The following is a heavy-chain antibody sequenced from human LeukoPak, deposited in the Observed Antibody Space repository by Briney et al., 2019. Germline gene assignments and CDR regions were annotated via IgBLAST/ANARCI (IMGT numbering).Heavy chain of an antibody. CDR1: GCSISSYY. J-gene: IGHJ2*01. CDR2: IYYRGST. V-gene: IGHV4-59*12. Sequence: SETLSLTCTVSGCSISSYYWSWIRQPPGKGLQWIGYIYYRGSTNYNPSLKSRFTISVDTSKNQFSLKLSSVTAADTAVYYCARVLVDDILTGNWYFDLWGRGTLVTVS. CDR3: ARVLVDDILTGNWYFDL. D-gene: IGHD3-9*01.